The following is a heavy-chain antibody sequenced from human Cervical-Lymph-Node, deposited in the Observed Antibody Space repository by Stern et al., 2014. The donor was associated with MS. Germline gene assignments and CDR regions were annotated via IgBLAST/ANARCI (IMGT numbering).Heavy chain of an antibody. Sequence: EVQLVESGGGLVKPGGSLRLSCAASGFTFSSYSMNWVRQAPGKGLEWVSSISSSSSYIYYADSVKGRFTISRDNAKNSLYLQMNSLRAEDTAVYYCARDLNYYDSSGYYLNYYYYYGMDVWGQGTTVTVSS. CDR2: ISSSSSYI. CDR3: ARDLNYYDSSGYYLNYYYYYGMDV. CDR1: GFTFSSYS. V-gene: IGHV3-21*01. D-gene: IGHD3-22*01. J-gene: IGHJ6*02.